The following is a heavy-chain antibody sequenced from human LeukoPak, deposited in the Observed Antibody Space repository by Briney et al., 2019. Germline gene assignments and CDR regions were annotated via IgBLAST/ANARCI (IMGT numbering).Heavy chain of an antibody. CDR2: IYYSGST. CDR3: ARLDPYDSSGYYGDYFDY. J-gene: IGHJ4*02. D-gene: IGHD3-22*01. Sequence: SETLSLTCTVSGGSISNYYWTWIRQPPGKGLEWIGSIYYSGSTYYNPSLKSRVTISVDTSKNQFSLKLSSVTAADTAVYYCARLDPYDSSGYYGDYFDYWGQGTLVTVSS. CDR1: GGSISNYY. V-gene: IGHV4-59*05.